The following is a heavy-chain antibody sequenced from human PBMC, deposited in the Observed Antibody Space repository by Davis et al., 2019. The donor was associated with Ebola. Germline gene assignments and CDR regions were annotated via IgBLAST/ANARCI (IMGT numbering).Heavy chain of an antibody. CDR3: TSRIAAAGTAPYYYYYGMDV. D-gene: IGHD6-13*01. V-gene: IGHV3-73*01. J-gene: IGHJ6*02. CDR2: IRSKANNYAT. Sequence: GESLKISCAASGFTFSGSAMHWVRQASGKGLEWVGRIRSKANNYATAYAASVKGRFTISRDDSKNTAYLQMNSLKTEDTAVYYCTSRIAAAGTAPYYYYYGMDVWGQGTTVTVSS. CDR1: GFTFSGSA.